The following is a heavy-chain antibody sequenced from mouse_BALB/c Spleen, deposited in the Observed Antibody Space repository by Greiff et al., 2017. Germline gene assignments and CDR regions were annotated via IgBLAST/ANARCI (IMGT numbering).Heavy chain of an antibody. J-gene: IGHJ4*01. V-gene: IGHV1-20*02. Sequence: VQLKQSGPELVKPGASVKISCKASGYSFTGYFMNWVMQSHGKSLEWIGRINPYNGDTFYNQKFKGKATLTVDKSSSTAHMELRSLASEDSAVYYCARYSTMITGMDYWGQGTSVTVSS. CDR1: GYSFTGYF. CDR2: INPYNGDT. CDR3: ARYSTMITGMDY. D-gene: IGHD2-4*01.